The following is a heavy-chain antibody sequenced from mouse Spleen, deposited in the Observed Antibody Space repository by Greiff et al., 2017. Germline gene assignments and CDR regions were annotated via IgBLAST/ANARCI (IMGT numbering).Heavy chain of an antibody. V-gene: IGHV1-64*01. CDR2: IHPNSGST. CDR3: GYDAGVMDY. J-gene: IGHJ4*01. Sequence: VQLQQSGAELVKPGASVKLSCKASGYTFTSYWMHWVKQRPGQGLEWIGMIHPNSGSTNYNEKFKSKATLTVDTSSSTAYMQLSSLTSEDSAVYYCGYDAGVMDYWGQGTSVTVSS. D-gene: IGHD2-12*01. CDR1: GYTFTSYW.